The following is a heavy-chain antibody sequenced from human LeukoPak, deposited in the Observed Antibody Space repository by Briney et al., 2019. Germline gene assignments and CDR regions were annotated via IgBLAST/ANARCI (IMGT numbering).Heavy chain of an antibody. CDR1: GFTFSSYW. Sequence: GGSLRLSCVASGFTFSSYWMTWVRQAPGKGLEWVANIKEDGSEKYYVDSVKGRFSISRDNAKNPLFLQMNSPRAEDTAVYYCARDRYSSKWGQGTLVTVSS. CDR2: IKEDGSEK. CDR3: ARDRYSSK. D-gene: IGHD6-19*01. J-gene: IGHJ1*01. V-gene: IGHV3-7*01.